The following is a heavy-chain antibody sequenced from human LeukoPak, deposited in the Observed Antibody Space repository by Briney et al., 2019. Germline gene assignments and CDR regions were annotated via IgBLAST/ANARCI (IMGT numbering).Heavy chain of an antibody. J-gene: IGHJ4*02. V-gene: IGHV4-59*01. Sequence: SETLSLTCTVSGTSIRRYYWSWIRQPPGKGLEWIGSMHYSGNSNSNPSLKSRVSISVDAPDNQFSLNLSSVTAADTAVYYCASHNNGTNPFDYWGRGTLVTVFS. CDR3: ASHNNGTNPFDY. D-gene: IGHD2-8*01. CDR2: MHYSGNS. CDR1: GTSIRRYY.